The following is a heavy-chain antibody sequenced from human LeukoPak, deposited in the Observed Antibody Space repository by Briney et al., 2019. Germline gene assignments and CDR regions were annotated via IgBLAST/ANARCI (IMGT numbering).Heavy chain of an antibody. Sequence: SESLSLTCNVSGGSISSNYRSWIRQSPGKGLEWIGAIYYSGSTTYNPSLKTRVTISGETPTNQSSLKMSSVTAADTGVYYCARSSSLSDDFWSVSHYYFDYWGQGTQVTVSS. J-gene: IGHJ4*02. D-gene: IGHD3-3*01. CDR1: GGSISSNY. CDR3: ARSSSLSDDFWSVSHYYFDY. V-gene: IGHV4-59*01. CDR2: IYYSGST.